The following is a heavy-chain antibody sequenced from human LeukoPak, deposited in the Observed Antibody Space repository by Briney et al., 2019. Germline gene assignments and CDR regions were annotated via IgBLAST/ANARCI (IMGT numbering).Heavy chain of an antibody. J-gene: IGHJ5*02. Sequence: SETLSLTCTVSGGSISSYHWRWIRQPPGKGLEWIGYIHNSGNTNYNPSLQSRVTMSLDLSKNQFSLRLNSVTVADTAVYYCARDPGTTSRTWKFDPWGQGTLVTVSS. CDR3: ARDPGTTSRTWKFDP. V-gene: IGHV4-59*01. CDR2: IHNSGNT. CDR1: GGSISSYH. D-gene: IGHD2-2*01.